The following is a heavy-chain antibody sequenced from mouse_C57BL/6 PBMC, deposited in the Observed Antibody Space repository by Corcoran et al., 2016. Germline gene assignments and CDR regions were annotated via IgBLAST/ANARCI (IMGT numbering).Heavy chain of an antibody. V-gene: IGHV1-18*01. J-gene: IGHJ4*01. CDR2: INPNNGGT. Sequence: EVQLQQSGPELVKPGASVKIPCKASGYTFTDYNMDWVKQSHGKSLEWIGDINPNNGGTIYNQKFKGKATLTVDKSSSTAYMELRSLTSEDTAVYYCARKVATEAMDYWGQGTSVTVSS. D-gene: IGHD1-1*02. CDR1: GYTFTDYN. CDR3: ARKVATEAMDY.